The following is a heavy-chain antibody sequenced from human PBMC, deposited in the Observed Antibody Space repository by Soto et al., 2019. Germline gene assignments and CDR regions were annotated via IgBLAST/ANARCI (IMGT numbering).Heavy chain of an antibody. CDR3: ARDLGWAFDS. V-gene: IGHV3-48*02. Sequence: EVQLVESGGGSVQPEGSLRLSCAASGFTFSTFSMNWVRQAPGRGLEWISYISGGGRPISYADSVKGRFTISTDNAKNSLYLQMDSLTDEDTAVYYCARDLGWAFDSWGQGTLVTVSS. J-gene: IGHJ4*02. D-gene: IGHD6-19*01. CDR2: ISGGGRPI. CDR1: GFTFSTFS.